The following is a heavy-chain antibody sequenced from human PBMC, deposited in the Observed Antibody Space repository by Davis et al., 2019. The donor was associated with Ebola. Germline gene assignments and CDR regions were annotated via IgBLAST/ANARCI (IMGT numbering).Heavy chain of an antibody. J-gene: IGHJ3*02. D-gene: IGHD5-24*01. CDR1: RGSITTSNW. V-gene: IGHV4-4*02. Sequence: SETLSLTCTISRGSITTSNWWSWVRQTPDKGLEWIGEIYHGGKANYNPSLQGRVTMSVDGSKSQFSLEMTSLTAADTAVYYCARAVEMATIREWGAFDIWGQGTMVTVSS. CDR2: IYHGGKA. CDR3: ARAVEMATIREWGAFDI.